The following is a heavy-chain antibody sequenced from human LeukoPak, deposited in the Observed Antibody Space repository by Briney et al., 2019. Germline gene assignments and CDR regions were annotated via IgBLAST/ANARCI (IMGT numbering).Heavy chain of an antibody. D-gene: IGHD6-13*01. CDR3: ARGPRNSSSGYGKVEIDP. Sequence: ASVKVSCKASGYTFTSNYMHWGRQAPGQGLEWMGWINPNSGGTNYAQKFQGRVTMTRDTSISIAYMELSRLRSDDTAVHYCARGPRNSSSGYGKVEIDPWGQGTLVTVSS. V-gene: IGHV1-2*02. J-gene: IGHJ5*02. CDR2: INPNSGGT. CDR1: GYTFTSNY.